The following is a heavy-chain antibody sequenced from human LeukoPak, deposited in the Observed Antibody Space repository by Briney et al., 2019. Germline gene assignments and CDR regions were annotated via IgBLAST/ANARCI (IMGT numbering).Heavy chain of an antibody. Sequence: GGSLRLSCAASGFTFSSYAMSWVRQAPGNGLEWVSAISGSGVGTYYADSVKGRFTISRDNSKNTLYLQMNSLRAEDTAVYYCAKSITTDGKGWFDPWGQGTLVTVSS. CDR2: ISGSGVGT. V-gene: IGHV3-23*01. CDR1: GFTFSSYA. CDR3: AKSITTDGKGWFDP. J-gene: IGHJ5*02. D-gene: IGHD6-13*01.